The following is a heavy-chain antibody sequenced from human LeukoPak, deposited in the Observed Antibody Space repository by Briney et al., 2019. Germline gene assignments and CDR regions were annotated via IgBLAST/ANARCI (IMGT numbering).Heavy chain of an antibody. CDR3: ARAYNWNLEDAFDI. J-gene: IGHJ3*02. CDR1: GYSIISDYY. Sequence: PSETLSLTCTVSGYSIISDYYWGWLRQPPGKELEWIGSIYHTGTTYYNPSLRSRVTISVDMSKNQFSLKLNSMTAADTAVYYCARAYNWNLEDAFDIWGQGTMVTVSS. CDR2: IYHTGTT. V-gene: IGHV4-38-2*02. D-gene: IGHD1-7*01.